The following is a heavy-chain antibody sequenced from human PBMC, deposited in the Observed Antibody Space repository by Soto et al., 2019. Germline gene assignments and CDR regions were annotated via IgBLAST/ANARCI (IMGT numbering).Heavy chain of an antibody. D-gene: IGHD7-27*01. CDR2: ISYDGSDN. Sequence: QVHLVESGGGVVQPGRSMRLSWAASGFTFNTYAIHWVRQAPGKGLEWVAVISYDGSDNYYADSVKGRFSVSRDNSKNTLYLHMNSLRAEDTAVYYCARDLQSGESVGYFDPWGQGTLVTVSS. CDR3: ARDLQSGESVGYFDP. V-gene: IGHV3-33*05. CDR1: GFTFNTYA. J-gene: IGHJ5*02.